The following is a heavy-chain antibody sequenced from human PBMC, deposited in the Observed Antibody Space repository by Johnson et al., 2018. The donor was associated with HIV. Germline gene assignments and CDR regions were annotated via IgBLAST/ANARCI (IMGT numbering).Heavy chain of an antibody. CDR2: ISYDGGNK. V-gene: IGHV3-30*18. D-gene: IGHD1-26*01. CDR1: GFTFSSYG. J-gene: IGHJ3*02. Sequence: QMLLVESGGGVVQPGGSLRLSCAASGFTFSSYGMHWVRQAPGKGLEWVAVISYDGGNKYYADSVKGRFTISRDNSKNTLYLQMNSLRAEDTAVYYCAKDEALGWELDPDAFDIWGQGTMVTVSS. CDR3: AKDEALGWELDPDAFDI.